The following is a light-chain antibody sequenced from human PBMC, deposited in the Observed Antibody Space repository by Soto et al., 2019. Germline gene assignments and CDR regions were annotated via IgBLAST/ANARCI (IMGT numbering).Light chain of an antibody. CDR2: DAS. CDR1: QSVSSN. CDR3: QQHNRWPRA. Sequence: IGLTQSPVTLSVSPGERATLSCRASQSVSSNLAWYQQKPGQAPRLLIYDASNRATGIPARFSGSGSGTDFTLTISSLQSEDFAVYYCQQHNRWPRAFGGGTKVAIK. V-gene: IGKV3-11*01. J-gene: IGKJ4*02.